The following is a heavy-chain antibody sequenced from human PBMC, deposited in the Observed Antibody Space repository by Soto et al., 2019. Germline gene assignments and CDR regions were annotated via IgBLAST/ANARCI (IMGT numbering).Heavy chain of an antibody. V-gene: IGHV1-69*13. Sequence: SVKVSCKASGGTFSSYAISWVRQAPGQGLEWMGGMIPIFGTANYAQKFQGRVTITADESTSTAYMELSSLRSEDTAVYYCAAVDTAMAPSLVHYYYYGIDVWGEGTMVTV. CDR2: MIPIFGTA. CDR1: GGTFSSYA. D-gene: IGHD5-18*01. J-gene: IGHJ6*02. CDR3: AAVDTAMAPSLVHYYYYGIDV.